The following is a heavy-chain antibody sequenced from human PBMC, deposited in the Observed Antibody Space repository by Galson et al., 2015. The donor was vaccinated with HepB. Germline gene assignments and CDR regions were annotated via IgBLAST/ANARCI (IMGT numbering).Heavy chain of an antibody. V-gene: IGHV4-34*01. Sequence: ETLSLTCAVYGGSFSGYYWSWIRQPPGKGLEWIGEINHSGSTNYNPSLKSRVTISVDTSKNQFSLKLSSVTAADTAVYYCARGGDSSGWFHLGYYFDYWGQGTLVTVSS. J-gene: IGHJ4*02. D-gene: IGHD6-19*01. CDR3: ARGGDSSGWFHLGYYFDY. CDR1: GGSFSGYY. CDR2: INHSGST.